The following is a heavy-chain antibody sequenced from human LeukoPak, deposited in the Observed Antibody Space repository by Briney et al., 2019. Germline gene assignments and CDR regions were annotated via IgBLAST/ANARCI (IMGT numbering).Heavy chain of an antibody. D-gene: IGHD3-3*01. CDR2: IFHSGST. V-gene: IGHV4-39*07. CDR3: ARVATSFGGYYFDH. CDR1: GGSISSRSFY. J-gene: IGHJ4*02. Sequence: PSETLSLTCTVPGGSISSRSFYWGWIRQPPGQGLQWLGHIFHSGSTSYNSSFKSRVTILVATSKNQFFLEVNSVTAADTAMYYCARVATSFGGYYFDHWGQGILVTVSS.